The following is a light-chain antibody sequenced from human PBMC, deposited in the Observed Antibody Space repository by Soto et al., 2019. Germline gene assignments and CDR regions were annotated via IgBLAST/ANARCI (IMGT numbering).Light chain of an antibody. CDR3: QQYNSYSLPT. J-gene: IGKJ4*01. CDR1: QSISSW. CDR2: DAS. V-gene: IGKV1-5*01. Sequence: DIQMTQSPSTLSASVGDRVTITCRASQSISSWLAWYQQKPGKAPKLLIYDASSLESGVPSRFSGSGSGTEFTLTISSLQPDDFATYYCQQYNSYSLPTFGGGTKVDIK.